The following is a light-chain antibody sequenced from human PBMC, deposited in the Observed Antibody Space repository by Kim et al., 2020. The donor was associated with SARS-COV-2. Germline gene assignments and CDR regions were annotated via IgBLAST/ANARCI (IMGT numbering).Light chain of an antibody. CDR2: SAS. J-gene: IGKJ1*01. CDR3: QQSYSTPPT. CDR1: QTINRF. V-gene: IGKV1-39*01. Sequence: SVGDRLPLTCRASQTINRFINWYQQKPGEAPYLLIYSASRRQSEVPSRFSGSGSGTDFTLNVNSLQPEDFATYYCQQSYSTPPTFGQGTKVDIK.